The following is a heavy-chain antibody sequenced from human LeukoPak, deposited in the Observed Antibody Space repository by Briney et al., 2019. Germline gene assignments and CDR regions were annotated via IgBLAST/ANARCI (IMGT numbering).Heavy chain of an antibody. J-gene: IGHJ4*02. Sequence: PGGSLRLSCAASGFTFRSYWMSWVRQAPGKGLEWVANIKQDGSEKYYVDSVKGRFTISRDNAKNSLYLQMNSLRAEDTAVYYCARDLACQTRADCYHFDYWGQGTLVTVSS. CDR1: GFTFRSYW. CDR2: IKQDGSEK. D-gene: IGHD3/OR15-3a*01. CDR3: ARDLACQTRADCYHFDY. V-gene: IGHV3-7*01.